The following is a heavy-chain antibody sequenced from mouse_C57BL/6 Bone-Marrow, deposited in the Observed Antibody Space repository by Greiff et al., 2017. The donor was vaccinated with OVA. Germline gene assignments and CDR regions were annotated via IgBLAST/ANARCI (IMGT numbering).Heavy chain of an antibody. J-gene: IGHJ3*01. D-gene: IGHD2-5*01. CDR3: TGDRRYYSSYFAWFAY. V-gene: IGHV5-9-1*02. Sequence: EVQLVESGEGLVKPGGSLKLSCAASGFTFSSYAMSWVRQTPEKRLEWVAYISSGGDYIYYADTVKGRFPISRDNARNTLYLQMSSLKSEDTTMYYCTGDRRYYSSYFAWFAYWGQGTLVTVSA. CDR2: ISSGGDYI. CDR1: GFTFSSYA.